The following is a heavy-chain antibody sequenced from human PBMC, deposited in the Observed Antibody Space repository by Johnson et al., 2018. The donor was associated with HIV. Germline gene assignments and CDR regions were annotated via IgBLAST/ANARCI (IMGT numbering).Heavy chain of an antibody. Sequence: EQLVESGGGLVKPGGSLRLSCAASGFTFSHAWMTWVRQAPGKGLEWIGRIKSKTDGGTTEYAEPVKGRFTISRDDSKNTLYLQMNSLTTEDTAVYYCTTYATMITMDGEMKGGALDSWGQGTMVTVSS. CDR1: GFTFSHAW. J-gene: IGHJ3*02. D-gene: IGHD3-16*01. CDR3: TTYATMITMDGEMKGGALDS. CDR2: IKSKTDGGTT. V-gene: IGHV3-15*01.